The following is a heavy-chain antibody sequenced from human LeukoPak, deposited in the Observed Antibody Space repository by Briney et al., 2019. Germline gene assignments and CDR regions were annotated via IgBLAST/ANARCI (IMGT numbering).Heavy chain of an antibody. CDR1: GYTFTGYY. Sequence: ASVKVSCKASGYTFTGYYMHWVRQAPGQGLEWMGWINPNSGGTNYGQKFQGRVTMTRDTSISTAYMELSRLRSDDTAVYYCARAYYYDSSGYYYDYWGQGTLVTVSS. CDR3: ARAYYYDSSGYYYDY. CDR2: INPNSGGT. J-gene: IGHJ4*02. D-gene: IGHD3-22*01. V-gene: IGHV1-2*02.